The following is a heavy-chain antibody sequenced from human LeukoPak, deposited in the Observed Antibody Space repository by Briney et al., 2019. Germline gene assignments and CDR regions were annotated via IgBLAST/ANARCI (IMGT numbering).Heavy chain of an antibody. Sequence: GGSLRLSCAPSGFTFSGFAMHWVRQAPGNGLEWVALISYDGSNKYYADSVKGRFTISRDNSKNTLYLQMNSLRAEDTAVYYCARDSAFIDYWGQGTLVTVSS. J-gene: IGHJ4*02. CDR2: ISYDGSNK. CDR3: ARDSAFIDY. V-gene: IGHV3-30-3*01. D-gene: IGHD3-16*01. CDR1: GFTFSGFA.